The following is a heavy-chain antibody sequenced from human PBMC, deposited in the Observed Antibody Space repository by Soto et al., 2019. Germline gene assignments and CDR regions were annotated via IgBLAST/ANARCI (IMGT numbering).Heavy chain of an antibody. CDR2: IYPGDSDT. D-gene: IGHD4-17*01. V-gene: IGHV5-51*01. CDR3: ARWGLGDYTYYNYYGIDV. Sequence: PGEYLKISSKGSGYSFTSYWIGWVRQMPGKGLGWMGIIYPGDSDTRYSPSFQGQVTISADKSISTAYLQWSSLKASDTAMYYCARWGLGDYTYYNYYGIDVWGEGTTVTVAS. CDR1: GYSFTSYW. J-gene: IGHJ6*04.